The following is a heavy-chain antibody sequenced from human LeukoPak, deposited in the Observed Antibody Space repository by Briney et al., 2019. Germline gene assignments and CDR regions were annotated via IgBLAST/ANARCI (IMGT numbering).Heavy chain of an antibody. Sequence: PSETLSLTCSVSGVSISAYYWSWIRQPAGKGLEWIGRIYTSGSTNYNPSLKSRVTISVDTSKNQFSLKLSSVTAADTAVYYCARDNANYYDSSGYKTFDYWGRGTLVTVSS. D-gene: IGHD3-22*01. J-gene: IGHJ4*02. V-gene: IGHV4-4*07. CDR2: IYTSGST. CDR1: GVSISAYY. CDR3: ARDNANYYDSSGYKTFDY.